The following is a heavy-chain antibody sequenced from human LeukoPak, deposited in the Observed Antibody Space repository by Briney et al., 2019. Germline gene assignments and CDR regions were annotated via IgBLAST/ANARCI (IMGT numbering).Heavy chain of an antibody. CDR3: ARTAGTRFHYYYGMDV. V-gene: IGHV1-46*01. CDR1: GYTFTNYY. Sequence: ASVKVSCKASGYTFTNYYMHWVRQAPGQGLEWMGIINPNGDSTSYEQRFQGRVTMTRDTSASTAYMELSSLRSEDTAVYYCARTAGTRFHYYYGMDVWGQGTTVTVSS. CDR2: INPNGDST. D-gene: IGHD6-13*01. J-gene: IGHJ6*02.